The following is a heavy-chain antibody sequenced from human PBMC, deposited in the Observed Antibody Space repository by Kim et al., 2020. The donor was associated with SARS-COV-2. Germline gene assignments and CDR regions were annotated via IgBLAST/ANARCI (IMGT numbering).Heavy chain of an antibody. J-gene: IGHJ5*02. V-gene: IGHV4-34*01. CDR2: INHSGST. D-gene: IGHD3-10*01. CDR3: ARLLWFGRWFDP. Sequence: SETLSLTCAVYGGSFSGYYWSWIRQPPGKGLEWIGEINHSGSTNYNPSLKSRVTISVDTSKNQFSLKLSSVTAADTAVYYCARLLWFGRWFDPWGQGTLVTVSS. CDR1: GGSFSGYY.